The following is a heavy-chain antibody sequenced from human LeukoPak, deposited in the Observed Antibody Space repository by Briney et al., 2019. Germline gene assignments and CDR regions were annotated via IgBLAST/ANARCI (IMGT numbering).Heavy chain of an antibody. D-gene: IGHD2/OR15-2a*01. J-gene: IGHJ4*02. Sequence: GGSLRLSCAASGFSFSSYWMHWVRQAPGKGLVWVARISPDGSSALSADSVRGRFTISRDNAVNTLYLQLNSLRAEDTAVYYCARVSFCPRCHFDYWGQGTLVTVSS. CDR3: ARVSFCPRCHFDY. V-gene: IGHV3-74*03. CDR1: GFSFSSYW. CDR2: ISPDGSSA.